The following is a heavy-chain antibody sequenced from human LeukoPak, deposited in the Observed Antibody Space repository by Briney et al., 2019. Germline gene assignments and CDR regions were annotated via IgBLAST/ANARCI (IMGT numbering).Heavy chain of an antibody. CDR2: IYYSGST. D-gene: IGHD5-24*01. Sequence: PSETLSLTCTVSGGSISSYYWSWIRQPPGKGLEWIGYIYYSGSTNYNPSLKSRVTISVDTSKNQFSLKLGSVTAADTAVYYCARLEMATGIKWGQGTLVTVSS. CDR3: ARLEMATGIK. CDR1: GGSISSYY. V-gene: IGHV4-59*08. J-gene: IGHJ4*02.